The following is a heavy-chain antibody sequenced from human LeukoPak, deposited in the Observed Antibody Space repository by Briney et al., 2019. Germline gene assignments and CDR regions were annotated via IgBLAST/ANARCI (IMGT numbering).Heavy chain of an antibody. CDR2: ISESGGNT. CDR3: AVSARVERVWHYFNY. Sequence: GGSLRLSCAASGFTFSNYAMNWVRQAPGKGLEWVSGISESGGNTFYAGSVKGRFTISRDNSKNTLFLQMNSLRAEDTAVYYCAVSARVERVWHYFNYWGQGTLVTVSS. V-gene: IGHV3-23*01. CDR1: GFTFSNYA. J-gene: IGHJ4*02. D-gene: IGHD6-6*01.